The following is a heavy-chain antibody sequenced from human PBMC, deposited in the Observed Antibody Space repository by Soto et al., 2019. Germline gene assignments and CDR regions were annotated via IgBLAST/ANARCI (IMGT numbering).Heavy chain of an antibody. J-gene: IGHJ2*01. D-gene: IGHD3-22*01. CDR2: VYYSGTT. Sequence: SETLSLTCTVSGASINNNDYYWSWVRQTPGKGLEWIGYVYYSGTTDYIPSLKSRLSMSIDKSQNQFTLKLNSVTAADTATYYCARMSYFYDKWYFDLWGRGTLVTVSS. CDR1: GASINNNDYY. V-gene: IGHV4-30-4*01. CDR3: ARMSYFYDKWYFDL.